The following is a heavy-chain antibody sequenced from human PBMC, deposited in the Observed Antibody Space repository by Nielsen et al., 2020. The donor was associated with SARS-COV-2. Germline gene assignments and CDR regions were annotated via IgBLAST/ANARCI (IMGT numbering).Heavy chain of an antibody. Sequence: GESLKISCAASGFTFSSYAMHWVRQAPGKGLEWVSYISSSSSTIYYADSVKGRFTISRDNAKNSLYLQMNSLRDEDTAVYYCARDRSDYDILTGYSNYGMDVWGQGTTVTVSS. CDR3: ARDRSDYDILTGYSNYGMDV. D-gene: IGHD3-9*01. CDR2: ISSSSSTI. J-gene: IGHJ6*02. CDR1: GFTFSSYA. V-gene: IGHV3-48*02.